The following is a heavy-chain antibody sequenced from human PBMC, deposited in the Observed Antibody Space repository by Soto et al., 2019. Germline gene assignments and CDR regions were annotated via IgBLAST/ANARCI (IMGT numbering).Heavy chain of an antibody. D-gene: IGHD3-10*01. CDR2: IIPIFGTA. CDR3: ARIRYYYGSGAGYGMDV. J-gene: IGHJ6*02. CDR1: GGTFSSYA. V-gene: IGHV1-69*12. Sequence: QVQLVQSGAEVKKPGSSVKASCKASGGTFSSYAISWVRQAPGQGLEWMGGIIPIFGTANYAQKFQGRVTITEXXSXSXDYMELSSLRSEDTAVYYCARIRYYYGSGAGYGMDVWGQGTTVTVSS.